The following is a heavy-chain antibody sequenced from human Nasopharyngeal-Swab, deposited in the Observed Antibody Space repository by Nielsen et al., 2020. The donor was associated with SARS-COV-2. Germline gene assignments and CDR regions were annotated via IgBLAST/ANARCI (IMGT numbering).Heavy chain of an antibody. V-gene: IGHV3-66*01. J-gene: IGHJ3*02. Sequence: GESLKISCAASGFTVSSNYMSWVRQAPGKGLERVSVIYSGGSTYYADSVKGRFTISRDNSKNTLYLQMNSLRAEDTAVYYCASSIVVVVAALDAFDIWGQGTMVTVSS. CDR2: IYSGGST. CDR3: ASSIVVVVAALDAFDI. CDR1: GFTVSSNY. D-gene: IGHD2-15*01.